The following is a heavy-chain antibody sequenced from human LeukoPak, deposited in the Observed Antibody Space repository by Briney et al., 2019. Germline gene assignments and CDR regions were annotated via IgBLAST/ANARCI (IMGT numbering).Heavy chain of an antibody. Sequence: ASVKVSCKASGYTFPSYGISWVRQAPGQGLEWMGIINPSGGSTSYAQKFQGRVTMTRDMSTSTVYMELSSLRSEDTAVYYCARGRDGYNSGVDYWGQGTLVTVSS. V-gene: IGHV1-46*01. CDR2: INPSGGST. J-gene: IGHJ4*02. CDR1: GYTFPSYG. CDR3: ARGRDGYNSGVDY. D-gene: IGHD5-24*01.